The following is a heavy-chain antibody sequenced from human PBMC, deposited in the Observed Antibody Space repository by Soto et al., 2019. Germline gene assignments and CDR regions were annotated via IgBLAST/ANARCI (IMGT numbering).Heavy chain of an antibody. CDR1: GFTFSTYW. D-gene: IGHD1-7*01. V-gene: IGHV3-7*05. J-gene: IGHJ4*02. Sequence: GGSLRLSCAASGFTFSTYWMSWVRQTPGKGLEWVANIKQDGREKFYVDSVKGRFTISRDNAKSSLYLQMSKLRAEDTAVYYCERDLTGTESLAYWGQGTLVTVSS. CDR3: ERDLTGTESLAY. CDR2: IKQDGREK.